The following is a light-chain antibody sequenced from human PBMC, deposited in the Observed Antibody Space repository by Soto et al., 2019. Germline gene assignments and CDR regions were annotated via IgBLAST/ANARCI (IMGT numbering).Light chain of an antibody. V-gene: IGLV1-40*01. J-gene: IGLJ2*01. CDR1: SSNIGAGYD. CDR2: SNN. CDR3: QSYDISLSASV. Sequence: QLVLTQPPSVSGAPGQRVTISCTGSSSNIGAGYDVHWYQQLPGTAPKFLIYSNNNRPSGVPDRFSGSKSGTSASLAITGLQAEDEADYYCQSYDISLSASVFGGGTKLTVL.